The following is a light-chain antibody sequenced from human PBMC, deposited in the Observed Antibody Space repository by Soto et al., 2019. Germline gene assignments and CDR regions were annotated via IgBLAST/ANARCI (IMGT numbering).Light chain of an antibody. J-gene: IGLJ1*01. Sequence: QSVLTQPASVSGSPGQSITFSCTGTSSDIGGYNYVSWYQQHPGKAPKLMIYEVNNRPSGVSDRFSGSKSGNTASLTISGLQAEDEADYYCTSYTSSTTNYVFGTGTKLTVL. V-gene: IGLV2-14*01. CDR3: TSYTSSTTNYV. CDR1: SSDIGGYNY. CDR2: EVN.